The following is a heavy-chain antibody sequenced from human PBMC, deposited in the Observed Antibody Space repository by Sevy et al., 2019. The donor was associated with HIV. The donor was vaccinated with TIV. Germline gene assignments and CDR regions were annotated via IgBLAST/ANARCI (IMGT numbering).Heavy chain of an antibody. CDR1: AFTFSNDW. CDR2: IRSATDGGTT. V-gene: IGHV3-15*07. J-gene: IGHJ5*02. CDR3: ATLSGNYWGDWLDP. D-gene: IGHD5-12*01. Sequence: GGSLRLSCVASAFTFSNDWMTWLRQAPGKGLEWVGNIRSATDGGTTDYAAPVKGRFTISRHDSKNTVYLEMNSLKIEDTGVYFCATLSGNYWGDWLDPWGQGTLVTVSS.